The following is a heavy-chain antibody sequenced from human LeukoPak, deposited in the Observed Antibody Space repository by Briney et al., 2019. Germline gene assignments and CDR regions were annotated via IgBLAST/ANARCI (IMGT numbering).Heavy chain of an antibody. D-gene: IGHD3-9*01. CDR1: GYTFTGYY. CDR3: ARDGATYYDILTGYSIDY. J-gene: IGHJ4*02. CDR2: INPNSGGT. V-gene: IGHV1-2*02. Sequence: GASVKVSCKASGYTFTGYYMHWVRQAPGQGLEWMGWINPNSGGTNYAQKFQGRVTMTRDTSISTAYMELSRLRSDDTAVYYCARDGATYYDILTGYSIDYWGQGTLVTVSS.